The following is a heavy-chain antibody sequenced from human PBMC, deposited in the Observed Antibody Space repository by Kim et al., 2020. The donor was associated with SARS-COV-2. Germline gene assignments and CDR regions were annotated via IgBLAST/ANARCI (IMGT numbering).Heavy chain of an antibody. CDR3: ARVLAAAGALDY. D-gene: IGHD6-13*01. Sequence: NHPDSVKGRFTHARDNAKNSRYLQVNSLRAGDAAVYYCARVLAAAGALDYWGQGTLVTVSS. J-gene: IGHJ4*02. V-gene: IGHV3-11*05.